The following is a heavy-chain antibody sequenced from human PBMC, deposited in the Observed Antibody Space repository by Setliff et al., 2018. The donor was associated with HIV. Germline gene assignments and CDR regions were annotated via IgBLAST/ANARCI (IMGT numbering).Heavy chain of an antibody. V-gene: IGHV1-2*02. Sequence: GASVQVSCKTSGYTFTSYHLHWRRQAPGQGLEWMGWINPNSGDTRYAQRFQGRVTMTRDTSTNTAYMELNSLTSDDTAVYYCARDLVVVAPYYCFDPWGQGTLVTVSA. D-gene: IGHD2-15*01. CDR2: INPNSGDT. CDR1: GYTFTSYH. J-gene: IGHJ5*02. CDR3: ARDLVVVAPYYCFDP.